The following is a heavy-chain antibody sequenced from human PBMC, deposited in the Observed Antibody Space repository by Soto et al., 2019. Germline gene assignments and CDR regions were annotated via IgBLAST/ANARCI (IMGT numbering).Heavy chain of an antibody. CDR3: AKSPVQYCSGGRCYLAY. V-gene: IGHV3-23*01. Sequence: GGSLGLSCAASGFTFSRYAMCWVGQAPGKGLEWVSAISGSGGSTYHADSVKGRFTISRDNSKNSLYRQMNSLRAEDTAVYYCAKSPVQYCSGGRCYLAYWGRRSLVTVSS. CDR1: GFTFSRYA. CDR2: ISGSGGST. J-gene: IGHJ1*01. D-gene: IGHD2-15*01.